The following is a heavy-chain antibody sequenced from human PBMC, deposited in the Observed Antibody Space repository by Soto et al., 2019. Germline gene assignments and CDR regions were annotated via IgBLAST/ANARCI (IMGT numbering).Heavy chain of an antibody. J-gene: IGHJ6*02. Sequence: SETLSLTCTVSGASISSSTYYWGWIRQPPGKGLEWIGTIYYSGSTYYNPSLKSRVTMSVDTSKNQFSLRLSSVTAEDTAVYYCARQEVGTMVRGVIMKYPLGGMDVWGQGNTVTVSS. CDR3: ARQEVGTMVRGVIMKYPLGGMDV. D-gene: IGHD3-10*01. V-gene: IGHV4-39*01. CDR1: GASISSSTYY. CDR2: IYYSGST.